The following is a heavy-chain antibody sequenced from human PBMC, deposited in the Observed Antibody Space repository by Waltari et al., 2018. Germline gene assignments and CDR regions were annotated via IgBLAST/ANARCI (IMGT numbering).Heavy chain of an antibody. CDR2: IKEDGSVK. CDR1: GFTFSNDW. J-gene: IGHJ4*02. Sequence: EVQLVESGGGLVQPGGSLRLSCAASGFTFSNDWMTWVRQAPGKGLEWVANIKEDGSVKYFVDSLKGRFSISSDSAKNSVYLQMNSLRAEDTAVYYCASGPKLLNWGQGTLVTVST. V-gene: IGHV3-7*01. D-gene: IGHD3-10*01. CDR3: ASGPKLLN.